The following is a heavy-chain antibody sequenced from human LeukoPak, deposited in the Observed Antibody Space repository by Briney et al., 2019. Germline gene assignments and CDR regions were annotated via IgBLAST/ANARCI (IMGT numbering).Heavy chain of an antibody. V-gene: IGHV3-30*18. J-gene: IGHJ6*02. CDR3: AKDVSSWYDFGYYYYGMDV. Sequence: PGRSLRLSCAASGFTFSSYGMHWVRQAPGKGLEWVAVISYDGSNKYYADSVKGRFTISRDNSKNTLYLQMISLRAEDTAVYYCAKDVSSWYDFGYYYYGMDVWGQGTTVTVSS. CDR2: ISYDGSNK. D-gene: IGHD6-13*01. CDR1: GFTFSSYG.